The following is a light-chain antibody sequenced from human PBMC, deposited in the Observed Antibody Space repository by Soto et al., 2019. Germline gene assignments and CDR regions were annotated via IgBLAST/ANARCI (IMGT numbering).Light chain of an antibody. CDR1: QSVGGTY. CDR3: QQHDILPIT. V-gene: IGKV3-20*01. J-gene: IGKJ5*01. CDR2: GAS. Sequence: EIVLTQSPGTLSFSPGERSTLSCRSSQSVGGTYLAWYQHKPGQAPRLLIYGASSRATGIPDRFSGSGSGTDFTLTISRLEPEDFALYYCQQHDILPITFGQGTRLEIK.